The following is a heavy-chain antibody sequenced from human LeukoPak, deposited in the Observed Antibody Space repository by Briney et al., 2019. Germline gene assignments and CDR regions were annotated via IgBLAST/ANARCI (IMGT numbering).Heavy chain of an antibody. V-gene: IGHV5-51*01. J-gene: IGHJ4*02. CDR2: IYPGDSDT. CDR3: ARLLGEYGSELFDY. CDR1: GYSFXSYW. Sequence: GXXSGYSFXSYWIGWGRQVPGKEREGMGIIYPGDSDTRYSPSFQGQVTISADKSISTAYLQWSSLKASDTAMYYCARLLGEYGSELFDYWGQGTLVTVSS. D-gene: IGHD3-10*01.